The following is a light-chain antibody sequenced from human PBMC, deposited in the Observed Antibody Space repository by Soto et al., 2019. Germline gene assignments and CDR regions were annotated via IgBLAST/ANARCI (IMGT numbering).Light chain of an antibody. CDR2: GNS. J-gene: IGLJ2*01. V-gene: IGLV1-40*01. CDR1: SSNIGAGYD. Sequence: QSVLTQPPSVSGAPGQRVTISCTGSSSNIGAGYDVHWYLQLPGTAPKLLIYGNSNRPSGVPDRLSGSKSGTSASLAITGLQAEDEADYYCQSFDSSLSGSVFGGGTKLTVL. CDR3: QSFDSSLSGSV.